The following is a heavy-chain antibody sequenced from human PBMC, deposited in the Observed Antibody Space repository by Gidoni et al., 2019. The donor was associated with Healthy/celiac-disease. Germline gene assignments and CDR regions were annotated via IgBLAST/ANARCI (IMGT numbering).Heavy chain of an antibody. J-gene: IGHJ4*02. Sequence: EVQLVESGGGLVQPGGSLRLSCAASGFTFSSYAMSWVRQAPGKGLEWVSAISGSGGSTYYADSVKGRFTISRDNSKNTLYLQMNSLRAEDTAVYYCAKSPILRYFDWLLFGWLDYWGQGTLVTVSS. CDR1: GFTFSSYA. CDR3: AKSPILRYFDWLLFGWLDY. D-gene: IGHD3-9*01. CDR2: ISGSGGST. V-gene: IGHV3-23*04.